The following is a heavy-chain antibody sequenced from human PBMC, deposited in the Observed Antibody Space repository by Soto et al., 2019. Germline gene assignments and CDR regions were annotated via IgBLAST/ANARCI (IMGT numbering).Heavy chain of an antibody. CDR3: AKVRGSSGWSVSVWDV. V-gene: IGHV3-15*07. J-gene: IGHJ6*02. CDR2: IKSKTDSGTT. D-gene: IGHD5-12*01. Sequence: GGSLRLSCAAPGFSFSNAWMNWVRQAPGKGLEWVARIKSKTDSGTTDYAAPVKGRFTISRDDSRNTLYLQMNSLKTEDTAVYYCAKVRGSSGWSVSVWDVWGQGTTVTVSS. CDR1: GFSFSNAW.